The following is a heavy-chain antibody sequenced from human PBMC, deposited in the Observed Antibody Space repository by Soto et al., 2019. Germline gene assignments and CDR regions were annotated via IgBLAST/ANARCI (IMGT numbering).Heavy chain of an antibody. CDR3: AKRGEKSLDY. D-gene: IGHD6-25*01. CDR1: GFTFSNSA. CDR2: ISGSGGST. Sequence: PGGSLRLSCAASGFTFSNSAISWVRQAPGKGLEWVSAISGSGGSTYYADSVKGRFTISRDNSKNTLYVQMNSLRAENTAVYYCAKRGEKSLDYWGQGALVPVSS. J-gene: IGHJ4*02. V-gene: IGHV3-23*01.